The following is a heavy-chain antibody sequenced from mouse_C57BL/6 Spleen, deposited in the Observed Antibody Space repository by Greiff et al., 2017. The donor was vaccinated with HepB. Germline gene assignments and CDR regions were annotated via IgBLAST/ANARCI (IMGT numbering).Heavy chain of an antibody. CDR1: GYTFTSYG. CDR2: IYPRSGNT. CDR3: ARGTLTFSYAMDY. V-gene: IGHV1-81*01. J-gene: IGHJ4*01. Sequence: QVQLQQSGAELARPGASVKLSCKASGYTFTSYGISWVKQRTGQGLEWIGEIYPRSGNTYYNEKFKGKATLTADKSSSTAYMELRSLTSEDSAVYVCARGTLTFSYAMDYWGEGTSVTVSS.